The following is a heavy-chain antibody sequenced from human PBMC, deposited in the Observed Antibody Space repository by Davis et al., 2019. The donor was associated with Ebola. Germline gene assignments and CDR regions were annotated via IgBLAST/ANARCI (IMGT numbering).Heavy chain of an antibody. D-gene: IGHD6-13*01. CDR3: AVLGMAAAANGDF. J-gene: IGHJ4*02. Sequence: SETLSLTCTVSGGSISSYYWSWIRQPPGKGLEWIGYIYYSGSTNYNPSLKSRVTISVDTSRNQFSLRLSSVTAADTAVYYCAVLGMAAAANGDFWGQGILVTVSS. CDR1: GGSISSYY. CDR2: IYYSGST. V-gene: IGHV4-59*01.